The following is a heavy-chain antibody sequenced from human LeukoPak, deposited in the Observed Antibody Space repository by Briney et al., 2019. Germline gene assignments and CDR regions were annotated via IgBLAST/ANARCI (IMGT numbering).Heavy chain of an antibody. CDR2: ISGSGGST. CDR1: GFTFSSYA. J-gene: IGHJ6*02. D-gene: IGHD6-13*01. CDR3: AKVGTAAATNRYYYYYGMDV. Sequence: PGGSLRLSCAASGFTFSSYAMSWVRQAPGKGQEWVSAISGSGGSTYYADSVKGRFTISRDNSKNTLYLQMNSLRAEDTAVYYCAKVGTAAATNRYYYYYGMDVWGQGTTVTVSS. V-gene: IGHV3-23*01.